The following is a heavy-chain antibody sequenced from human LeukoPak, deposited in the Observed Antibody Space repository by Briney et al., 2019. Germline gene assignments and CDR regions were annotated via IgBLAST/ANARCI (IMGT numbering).Heavy chain of an antibody. J-gene: IGHJ5*02. D-gene: IGHD5-18*01. CDR1: GGSISSYY. CDR3: VRHVPADTGLVNWFDP. V-gene: IGHV4-59*08. Sequence: SETLSLTCTVSGGSISSYYWSWIRQPPGKGLEWIGYIYYSGNTKYNPSLKSRVTISVDTSKNQFSLKLSSVTAADTATYYRVRHVPADTGLVNWFDPWGQGTLVTVSS. CDR2: IYYSGNT.